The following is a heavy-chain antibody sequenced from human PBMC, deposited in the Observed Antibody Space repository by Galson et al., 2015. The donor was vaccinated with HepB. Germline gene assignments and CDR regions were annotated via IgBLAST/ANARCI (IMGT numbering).Heavy chain of an antibody. CDR1: GSTFMNYA. D-gene: IGHD6-25*01. J-gene: IGHJ6*02. Sequence: SVKVSCKASGSTFMNYAFSWVRQAPGQGLEWMGWISAYNGNTNYAQKFQGRVTMTTDTSTSTAYMDLRSLRSDDTATYYCARDGSGNYSPGVFYYYGMDVWGQGTTVTVSS. V-gene: IGHV1-18*01. CDR2: ISAYNGNT. CDR3: ARDGSGNYSPGVFYYYGMDV.